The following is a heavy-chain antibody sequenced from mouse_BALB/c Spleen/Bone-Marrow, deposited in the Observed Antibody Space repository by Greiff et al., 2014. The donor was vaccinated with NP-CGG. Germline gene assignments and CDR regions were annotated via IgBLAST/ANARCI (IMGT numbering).Heavy chain of an antibody. CDR2: FNPNNGNT. CDR1: GYTFTSYY. J-gene: IGHJ2*01. V-gene: IGHV1S81*02. Sequence: VQLQQSGAELVKPGASVKLSCKASGYTFTSYYMYWVKQRPGQGLEWIGGFNPNNGNTNFSETFKSKATLTVDKSSSTAYMQLSSLTSEDSAVYYCTRRDYWGQGTTLTVSS. CDR3: TRRDY.